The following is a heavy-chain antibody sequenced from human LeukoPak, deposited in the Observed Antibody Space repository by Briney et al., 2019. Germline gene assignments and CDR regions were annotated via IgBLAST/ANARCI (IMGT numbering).Heavy chain of an antibody. J-gene: IGHJ4*02. CDR1: GFTFSSYG. CDR3: AKDVNYYDSSGPLDY. D-gene: IGHD3-22*01. Sequence: PGGSLRLSCAASGFTFSSYGMHWVRQAPGKGLEWVAVISYDGSNKYYADSVKGRFTISRDNSKNTLYLQMNSLRAEDTAVYYCAKDVNYYDSSGPLDYWGQGTLVTVSS. V-gene: IGHV3-30*18. CDR2: ISYDGSNK.